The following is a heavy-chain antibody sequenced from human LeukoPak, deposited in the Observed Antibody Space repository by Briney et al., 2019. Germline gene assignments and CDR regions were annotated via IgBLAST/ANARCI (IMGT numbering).Heavy chain of an antibody. V-gene: IGHV4-59*08. CDR1: GGPISSYY. J-gene: IGHJ4*02. Sequence: SETLSLTCTVSGGPISSYYWSWIRQPPGKGLECIGYINYSGSTNYNPSLRGRVTISLDTSKNQFSLKLSSVTAADTAVYYCARLSDSDSSGYYWGFEYWGQGTLVTVSS. CDR3: ARLSDSDSSGYYWGFEY. CDR2: INYSGST. D-gene: IGHD3-22*01.